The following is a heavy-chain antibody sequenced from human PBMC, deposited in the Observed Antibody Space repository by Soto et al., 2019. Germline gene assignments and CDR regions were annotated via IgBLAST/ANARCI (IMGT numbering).Heavy chain of an antibody. CDR1: GGSISSYY. CDR2: IYYSGST. CDR3: ARDTPPDV. J-gene: IGHJ6*02. Sequence: SETLSLTCTVSGGSISSYYWSWIRQPPGKGLEWIGYIYYSGSTNYNPSLKSRVTISVDTSKNQFSLKLSSVAAADTAVYYCARDTPPDVWGQGTTVTVSS. V-gene: IGHV4-59*01.